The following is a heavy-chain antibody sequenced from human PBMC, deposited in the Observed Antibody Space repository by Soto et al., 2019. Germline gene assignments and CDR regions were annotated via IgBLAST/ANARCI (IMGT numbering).Heavy chain of an antibody. CDR2: VSGSGDST. V-gene: IGHV3-23*01. Sequence: EVQLLESGGGLAQPGGSLRLSCAASAFTFSSYAMSWVRQAPGKGLEWVSAVSGSGDSTYYADSVKGRFTISRDNSKNTLYLTMNSMRAEDTAVYYCAKGRASDCPGCTQDYWGQGTLVTVSS. D-gene: IGHD2-21*02. CDR1: AFTFSSYA. CDR3: AKGRASDCPGCTQDY. J-gene: IGHJ4*02.